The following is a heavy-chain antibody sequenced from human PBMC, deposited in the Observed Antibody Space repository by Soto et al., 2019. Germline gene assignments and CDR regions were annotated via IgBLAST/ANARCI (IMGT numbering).Heavy chain of an antibody. CDR2: ISGSGGST. V-gene: IGHV3-23*01. Sequence: GGSLRLSCAASGYTFSSYAMSWVRQAPGKGLEWVSAISGSGGSTYYADSVKGRFTISRDNSKNTLYLQMNSLRAEDTAVYYCGYCSSTSCWDYYYYYYMDVWGKGTTVTVSS. D-gene: IGHD2-2*01. J-gene: IGHJ6*03. CDR1: GYTFSSYA. CDR3: GYCSSTSCWDYYYYYYMDV.